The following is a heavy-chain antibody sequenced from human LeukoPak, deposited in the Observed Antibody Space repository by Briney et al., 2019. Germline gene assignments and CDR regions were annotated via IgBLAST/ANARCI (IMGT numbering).Heavy chain of an antibody. Sequence: GGSLRLSCAASGFTFNSYSMNWVRQAPGKGLEWVSSISSSSIYIYYADSVKGRFTISRDNAKNSLYPQMNSLRAEDTAVYYCARGGYISNFWGQGTLVTVSS. CDR2: ISSSSIYI. CDR3: ARGGYISNF. D-gene: IGHD5-24*01. J-gene: IGHJ4*02. V-gene: IGHV3-21*01. CDR1: GFTFNSYS.